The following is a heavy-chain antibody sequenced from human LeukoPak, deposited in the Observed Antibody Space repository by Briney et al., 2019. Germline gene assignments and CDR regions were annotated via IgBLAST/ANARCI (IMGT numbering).Heavy chain of an antibody. CDR2: ISGSGGST. J-gene: IGHJ6*03. CDR1: GFTFSSYA. V-gene: IGHV3-23*01. Sequence: PGGSLRLSYAASGFTFSSYAMSWVRQAPGKGLEWVSAISGSGGSTYYADSVKGRFTISRDNSKNTLYLQMNSLRAEDTAVYYCAKHLTRPYYYYYMDVWGKGTTVTVSS. CDR3: AKHLTRPYYYYYMDV.